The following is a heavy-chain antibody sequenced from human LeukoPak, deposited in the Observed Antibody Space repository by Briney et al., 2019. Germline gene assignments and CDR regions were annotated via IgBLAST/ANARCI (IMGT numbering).Heavy chain of an antibody. CDR2: IIPIFGTA. Sequence: SVKVSCKASGGTFSSYAISWVRQAPGQGLEWMGGIIPIFGTANYAQKFQGRVTITADESTSTAYMELSSLRSEDTAVYYCARTGYSSSLFDPWGQGTLVTVSS. J-gene: IGHJ5*02. CDR1: GGTFSSYA. D-gene: IGHD6-13*01. CDR3: ARTGYSSSLFDP. V-gene: IGHV1-69*13.